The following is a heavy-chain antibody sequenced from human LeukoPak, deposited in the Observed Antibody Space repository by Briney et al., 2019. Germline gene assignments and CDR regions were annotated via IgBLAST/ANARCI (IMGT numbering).Heavy chain of an antibody. J-gene: IGHJ4*02. V-gene: IGHV4-59*01. Sequence: PSETLSLTCTVSGGSISSYYWSWIWQPPGKGLEWIGYMYYSGTINYNPSLKSRVTISVDTSKNQFSLKLSSVTAADTAMYYCARAWATDYFDYRGQGTLVTVSS. CDR2: MYYSGTI. CDR3: ARAWATDYFDY. CDR1: GGSISSYY.